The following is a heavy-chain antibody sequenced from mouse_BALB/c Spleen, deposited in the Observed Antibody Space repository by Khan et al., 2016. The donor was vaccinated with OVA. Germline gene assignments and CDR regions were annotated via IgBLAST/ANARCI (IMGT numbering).Heavy chain of an antibody. J-gene: IGHJ4*01. CDR2: ISNLAYSI. V-gene: IGHV5-15*02. Sequence: EVELVESGGGLVQPGGSRKLSCAASGFTFSDYGMAWVRQAPGKGPEWVAFISNLAYSIYYADTVTGRFTISRENAKNTLYLEMSCLSSEDTAMYYWARSWAMDYWGQGTSVTVSS. CDR1: GFTFSDYG. CDR3: ARSWAMDY.